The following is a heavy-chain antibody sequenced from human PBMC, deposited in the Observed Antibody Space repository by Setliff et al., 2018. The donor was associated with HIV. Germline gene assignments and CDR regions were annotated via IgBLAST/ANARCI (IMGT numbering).Heavy chain of an antibody. J-gene: IGHJ5*02. CDR2: ISSGSGANT. D-gene: IGHD3-22*01. Sequence: LRLSCAASGFTFSSYAMSWVRQAPGKGLEWVSTISSGSGANTYYADSVKGRFTISGDNSKNSLYLQMNSLRAEDTAVYYCARDHRPYFYDKAWFDPWGQGTLVTVSS. CDR3: ARDHRPYFYDKAWFDP. V-gene: IGHV3-23*01. CDR1: GFTFSSYA.